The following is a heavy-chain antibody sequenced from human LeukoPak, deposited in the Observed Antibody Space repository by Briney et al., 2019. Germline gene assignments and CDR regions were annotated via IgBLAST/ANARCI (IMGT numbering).Heavy chain of an antibody. Sequence: GGSLRLSCAASGFTLSSYAMSWVRQAPGKGLEWVSGISGSGAGTYYADSVKGRFTISRDNSKNTLYLQMDRLRAEDTAVYYCAKGVDIVVVVAGQDSWGQGTLVTVSS. D-gene: IGHD2-15*01. CDR2: ISGSGAGT. CDR3: AKGVDIVVVVAGQDS. CDR1: GFTLSSYA. J-gene: IGHJ4*02. V-gene: IGHV3-23*01.